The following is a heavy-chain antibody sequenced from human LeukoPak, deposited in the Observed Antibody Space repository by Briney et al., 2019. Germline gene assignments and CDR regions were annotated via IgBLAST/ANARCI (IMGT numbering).Heavy chain of an antibody. V-gene: IGHV4-34*01. J-gene: IGHJ5*02. Sequence: SETLSHTCAVYGGSFSGYYWSWIRQPPGKGLEWIGEINHSGSTNYNPSLKSRVTISVDTSKNQFSLKLSSVTAADTAVYYCARVKFPVDPWGQGTLVTVSS. CDR2: INHSGST. CDR1: GGSFSGYY. CDR3: ARVKFPVDP.